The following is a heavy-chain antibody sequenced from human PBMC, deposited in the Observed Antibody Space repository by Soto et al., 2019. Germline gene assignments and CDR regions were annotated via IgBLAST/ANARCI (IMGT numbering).Heavy chain of an antibody. CDR1: GGSISSYY. CDR3: ARGVSSGYNWFDP. Sequence: SETLSLTCTVSGGSISSYYWSWIRQPPGKGLEWIGYIYYSGSTNYNPSPKSRVTISVDTSKNQFSLKLSSVTAADTAVYYCARGVSSGYNWFDPWGQGTLVTVSS. J-gene: IGHJ5*02. CDR2: IYYSGST. D-gene: IGHD3-22*01. V-gene: IGHV4-59*01.